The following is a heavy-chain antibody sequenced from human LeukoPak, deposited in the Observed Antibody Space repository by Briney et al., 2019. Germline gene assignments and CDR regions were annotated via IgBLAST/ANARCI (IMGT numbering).Heavy chain of an antibody. J-gene: IGHJ6*03. D-gene: IGHD6-13*01. CDR1: GYSFTSYW. CDR3: ARQSSSWLGVEVATYYYYMDV. V-gene: IGHV5-51*01. Sequence: GESLKISCKGSGYSFTSYWIGWVRQMPGKGLEWMGIIYPGDSDTRYSPSFQGQVTISADKSISTAYLQWSSLKASDTAMYYCARQSSSWLGVEVATYYYYMDVWGKGTTVTVSS. CDR2: IYPGDSDT.